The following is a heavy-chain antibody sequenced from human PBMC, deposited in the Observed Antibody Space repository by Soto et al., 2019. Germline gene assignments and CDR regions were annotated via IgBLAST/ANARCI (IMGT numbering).Heavy chain of an antibody. D-gene: IGHD2-2*01. CDR1: GGTFSSYA. V-gene: IGHV1-69*13. J-gene: IGHJ5*02. CDR2: IIPIFGTA. Sequence: SVTVSCKASGGTFSSYAISWVRQAPGQGLEWMGGIIPIFGTANYAQKFQGRVTITADESTSTVYMELSSMRSEDTAVYYCARYQAPWPWGQGTLVTVSS. CDR3: ARYQAPWP.